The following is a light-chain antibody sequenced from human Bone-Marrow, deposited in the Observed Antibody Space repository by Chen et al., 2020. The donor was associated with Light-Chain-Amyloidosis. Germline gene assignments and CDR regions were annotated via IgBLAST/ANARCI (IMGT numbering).Light chain of an antibody. CDR2: KDT. CDR3: QSADVTGSYVM. V-gene: IGLV3-25*03. CDR1: ALPKQH. Sequence: SYELTQPPSVSVSPGQTPRITCSGDALPKQHAYWYQQRPGQAHVLIIYKDTVRPSGIPERISGSGSGTIVTLTISGVQAEDEADYYCQSADVTGSYVMFGGGTKLTVL. J-gene: IGLJ3*02.